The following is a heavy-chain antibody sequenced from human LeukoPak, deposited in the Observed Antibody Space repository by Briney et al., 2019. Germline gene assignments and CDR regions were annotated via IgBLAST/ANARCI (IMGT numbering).Heavy chain of an antibody. D-gene: IGHD3-10*01. J-gene: IGHJ6*03. CDR1: SGSISSYY. Sequence: SETLSLTCTVSSGSISSYYRSWIRQPPGKGLEWIGNIYYSGSTNYNPSLKSRVTISVDTSKNQFSLKLSSVTAADTAVYYCARVRDYYGSGRYYYYYMDVWGKGTTVTISS. CDR2: IYYSGST. CDR3: ARVRDYYGSGRYYYYYMDV. V-gene: IGHV4-59*01.